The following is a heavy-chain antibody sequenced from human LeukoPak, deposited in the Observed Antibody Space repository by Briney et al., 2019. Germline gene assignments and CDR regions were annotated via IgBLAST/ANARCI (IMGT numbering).Heavy chain of an antibody. V-gene: IGHV5-51*01. CDR2: IYPGDSDT. D-gene: IGHD4-11*01. CDR1: GYSFTSYW. Sequence: GESLKISCKGSGYSFTSYWIGWVRQMPGKGLGWMGIIYPGDSDTRYSPSFQGQVTISADKSISTAYLQWSSLKASDTAMYYCARFRPDSNSGGFYYFDYWGQGTLVTVSS. J-gene: IGHJ4*02. CDR3: ARFRPDSNSGGFYYFDY.